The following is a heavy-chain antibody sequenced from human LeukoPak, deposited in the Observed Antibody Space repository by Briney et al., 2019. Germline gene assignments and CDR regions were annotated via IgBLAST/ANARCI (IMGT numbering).Heavy chain of an antibody. Sequence: SGGSLRLSCAASGFTFSSYGMHWVRQAPGKGLEWVAVIWYDGSNKYYADSVKGRFTISRDNSKNTLYLQMSSLKTEDTAVYYCTYRHSYDSISGDYWGQGTLVTVSS. CDR2: IWYDGSNK. D-gene: IGHD3-22*01. J-gene: IGHJ4*02. CDR1: GFTFSSYG. V-gene: IGHV3-33*01. CDR3: TYRHSYDSISGDY.